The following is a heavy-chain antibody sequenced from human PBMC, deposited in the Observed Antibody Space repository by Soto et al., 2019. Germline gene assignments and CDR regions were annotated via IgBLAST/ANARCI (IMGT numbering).Heavy chain of an antibody. Sequence: QLQLQESGSGLVKPSQTLSLTCAVSGGSISSGGYSWSWLRKPPGKGLEWFGYISHSGSTYSNPSLNRRVTTSVNRAKNQFSLKLSSVTASNTAVYYCARVPDRWGQGTLVTVSS. CDR3: ARVPDR. CDR1: GGSISSGGYS. CDR2: ISHSGST. J-gene: IGHJ5*02. V-gene: IGHV4-30-2*01. D-gene: IGHD2-2*01.